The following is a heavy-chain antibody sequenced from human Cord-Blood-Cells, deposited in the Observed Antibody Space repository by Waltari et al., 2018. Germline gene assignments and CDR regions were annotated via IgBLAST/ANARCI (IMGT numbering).Heavy chain of an antibody. V-gene: IGHV4-34*01. J-gene: IGHJ4*02. D-gene: IGHD2-15*01. CDR2: INHSGST. CDR3: ARGLGDGGNFDY. Sequence: QVQLQQWGAGLLKPSETLSLTCAVYGGSFSGYYWSWIRQPPGKGLEWIGEINHSGSTNYSPSRKSRVTISVDTSKNQFSLKLSSVTAADTAVYYCARGLGDGGNFDYWGQGTLVTVSS. CDR1: GGSFSGYY.